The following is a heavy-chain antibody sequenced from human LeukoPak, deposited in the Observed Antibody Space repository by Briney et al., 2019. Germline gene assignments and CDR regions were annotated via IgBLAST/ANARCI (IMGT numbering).Heavy chain of an antibody. CDR3: ARNKRAAADGKVSSWFDL. V-gene: IGHV4-31*03. CDR2: IYYSGSN. D-gene: IGHD6-13*01. J-gene: IGHJ5*02. CDR1: GGSISSGGYY. Sequence: SETLSLTCTVSGGSISSGGYYWSWLRQQPGKGLEWSRYIYYSGSNYYNPHLKRRVTISVDTSKNQVSLQRSSVAAADTAVYYCARNKRAAADGKVSSWFDLWGQGTLVTVSS.